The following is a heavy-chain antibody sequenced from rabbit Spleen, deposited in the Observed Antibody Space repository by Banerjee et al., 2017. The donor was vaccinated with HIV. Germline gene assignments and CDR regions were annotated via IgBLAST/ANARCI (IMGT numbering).Heavy chain of an antibody. D-gene: IGHD1-1*01. J-gene: IGHJ4*01. CDR2: IAGSSSGFT. CDR1: GFDFSTYS. Sequence: QEQLVESGGGLVQPGGSLKLSCKASGFDFSTYSMSWVRQAPGKGLEWISCIAGSSSGFTYSATWAKGRFTCSKTSSTTVTLQMTSLTVADTATYFCARDLTGVIGWNFGWWGPGTLVTVS. V-gene: IGHV1S45*01. CDR3: ARDLTGVIGWNFGW.